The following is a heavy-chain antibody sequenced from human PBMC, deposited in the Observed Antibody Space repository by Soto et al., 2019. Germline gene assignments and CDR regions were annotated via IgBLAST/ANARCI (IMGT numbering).Heavy chain of an antibody. V-gene: IGHV3-7*02. CDR2: IKQDENGK. Sequence: EVQLVESGGGLVQPGGSLRLSCEASGFTFSSRWMTWVRQGPGKGLEWVANIKQDENGKDYVDSVKGRFTISRDNAKNSRYRQMNSLRAEDTAVYYCATHDGPAAAGLVLDFWGQGTLVTVSS. CDR1: GFTFSSRW. CDR3: ATHDGPAAAGLVLDF. J-gene: IGHJ4*02. D-gene: IGHD6-25*01.